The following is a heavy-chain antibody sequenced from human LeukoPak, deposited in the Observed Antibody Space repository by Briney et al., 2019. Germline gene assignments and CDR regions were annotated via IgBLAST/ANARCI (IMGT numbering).Heavy chain of an antibody. Sequence: PGGSLRLSCTASGFTFSTYNMNWVRQAPGKGLEWVSAIYSGGSTYYADSVKGRFTISRDESKNTVYLQMNSLRAEDTAVYYCARGSGWYDCWGQGTLVTVSS. CDR2: IYSGGST. V-gene: IGHV3-53*01. J-gene: IGHJ5*01. D-gene: IGHD6-19*01. CDR3: ARGSGWYDC. CDR1: GFTFSTYN.